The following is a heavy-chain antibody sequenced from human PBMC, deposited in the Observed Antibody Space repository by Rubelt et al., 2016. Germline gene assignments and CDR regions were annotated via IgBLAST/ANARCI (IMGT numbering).Heavy chain of an antibody. D-gene: IGHD3-3*01. CDR1: GYSISSGYY. CDR3: ASADYDFWSGSDRNWFDP. CDR2: IYHSGST. Sequence: QVQLQESGPGLVKPSETLSLTCTVSGYSISSGYYWGWIRQPPGTGLEWIGSIYHSGSTYYNPSLKSRVTISVETSKNPFSRKLSSVTAADTAVYYCASADYDFWSGSDRNWFDPWGQGTLVTVSS. J-gene: IGHJ5*02. V-gene: IGHV4-38-2*02.